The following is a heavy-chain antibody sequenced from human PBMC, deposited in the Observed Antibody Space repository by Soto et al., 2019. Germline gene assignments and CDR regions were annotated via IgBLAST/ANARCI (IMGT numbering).Heavy chain of an antibody. CDR2: IYTSGST. Sequence: SETLSLTCTVSGGSISSYYWSWIRQPAGKGLEWIGRIYTSGSTNYNPSLKSRVTMSVDTSKNQFSLKLSSVTAADTAVYYCARDPRLGLDNWFDPWGQGTLVTVSS. J-gene: IGHJ5*02. CDR1: GGSISSYY. D-gene: IGHD3-16*01. CDR3: ARDPRLGLDNWFDP. V-gene: IGHV4-4*07.